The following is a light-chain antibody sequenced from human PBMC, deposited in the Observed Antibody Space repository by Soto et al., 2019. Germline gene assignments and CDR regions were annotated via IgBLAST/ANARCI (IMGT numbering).Light chain of an antibody. CDR2: EVT. J-gene: IGLJ3*02. V-gene: IGLV2-14*01. CDR3: SSYTTSSIWL. CDR1: SSDVGGYNY. Sequence: QSVLTQPASVSGSPGRSITISDRETSSDVGGYNYVSWYQQSPGKAPKLLIYEVTNRPSGVSNRFSGSKSANTASLTISGLQAEDAAAYYCSSYTTSSIWLFGGGTKLTVL.